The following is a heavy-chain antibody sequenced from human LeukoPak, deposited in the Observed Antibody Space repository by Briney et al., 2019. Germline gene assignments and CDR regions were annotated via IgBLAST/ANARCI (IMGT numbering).Heavy chain of an antibody. J-gene: IGHJ6*03. CDR3: ARVLVGANYSSYYMDV. CDR2: IYTSGNT. V-gene: IGHV4-4*07. Sequence: PSETLSLTCTVSGGSISSYYWIWIRQPAGKALEWVGRIYTSGNTNYNPPLKSRVTISVDKSKNQFSLKLSTVTAADTAVYYCARVLVGANYSSYYMDVWGKGTTVTASS. CDR1: GGSISSYY. D-gene: IGHD1-26*01.